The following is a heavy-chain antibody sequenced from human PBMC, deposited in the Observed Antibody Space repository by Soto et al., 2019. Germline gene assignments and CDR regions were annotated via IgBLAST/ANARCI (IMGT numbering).Heavy chain of an antibody. Sequence: ASLKVSCQASGYTCTSYGTSWVRQAPGQGLEWMGWISAYNGNTNYAQKLQGRVTMTTDTSTSTAYMELRSLRSDDTAVYYCARVPPDYGDYVWNYYYGMDVWGQGTTVTVSS. CDR3: ARVPPDYGDYVWNYYYGMDV. CDR1: GYTCTSYG. V-gene: IGHV1-18*01. CDR2: ISAYNGNT. D-gene: IGHD4-17*01. J-gene: IGHJ6*02.